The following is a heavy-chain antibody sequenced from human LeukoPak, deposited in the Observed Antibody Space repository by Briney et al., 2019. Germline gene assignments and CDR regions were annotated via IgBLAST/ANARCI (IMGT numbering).Heavy chain of an antibody. CDR2: INTNTGNP. CDR1: GYTFTGYY. CDR3: AREVKVGAFDI. D-gene: IGHD1-26*01. V-gene: IGHV7-4-1*02. J-gene: IGHJ3*02. Sequence: ASVKVSCKASGYTFTGYYMHWVRQAPGQGLEWMGWINTNTGNPTYAQGFTGRFVFSLDTSLSTAYLQIRSLKAEDTAVYYCAREVKVGAFDIWGQGTMVTVSS.